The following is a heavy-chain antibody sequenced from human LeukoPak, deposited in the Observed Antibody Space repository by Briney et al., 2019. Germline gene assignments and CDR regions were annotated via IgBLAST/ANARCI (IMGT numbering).Heavy chain of an antibody. Sequence: GGSLRLSCAASGFTFSSYEMNWVRQAPGKGLEWVSYISSSGSTIYYADSVKGRFTISRDNAKNSLYLQMNSLRAEDTAVYYCAREDTAMEFDYWGHGTLVTVSS. CDR3: AREDTAMEFDY. J-gene: IGHJ4*01. CDR2: ISSSGSTI. D-gene: IGHD5-18*01. CDR1: GFTFSSYE. V-gene: IGHV3-48*03.